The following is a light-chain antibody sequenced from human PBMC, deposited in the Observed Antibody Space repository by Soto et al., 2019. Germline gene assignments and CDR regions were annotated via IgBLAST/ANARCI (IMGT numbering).Light chain of an antibody. V-gene: IGLV2-8*01. CDR1: ASDVGVYNY. CDR3: SSYAGSSTLYV. J-gene: IGLJ1*01. Sequence: QSALTQPPSASGSLGQSVTISCTGTASDVGVYNYVSWYQQHSGKAPKLMIYEVTKRPSGVPDRFSGSKSGNTASLTVSGLQAEDEADYYCSSYAGSSTLYVFGTGTKVTVL. CDR2: EVT.